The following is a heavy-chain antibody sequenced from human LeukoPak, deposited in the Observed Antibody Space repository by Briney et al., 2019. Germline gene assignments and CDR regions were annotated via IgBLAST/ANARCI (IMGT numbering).Heavy chain of an antibody. J-gene: IGHJ6*02. CDR2: INLDGSEK. CDR1: GFTFRTYW. Sequence: PGGSLRHSCAASGFTFRTYWMTWVRQAPGKGLEWVANINLDGSEKYYVDSVKGRFSISRDNARDSLYLQMNSLRAEDTAVYYCAREGAYGDYGYGMDVWGQGTTVTVSS. D-gene: IGHD4-17*01. CDR3: AREGAYGDYGYGMDV. V-gene: IGHV3-7*01.